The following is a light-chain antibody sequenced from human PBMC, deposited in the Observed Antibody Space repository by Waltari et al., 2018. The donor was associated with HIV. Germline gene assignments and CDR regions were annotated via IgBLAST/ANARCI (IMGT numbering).Light chain of an antibody. CDR2: KAS. CDR3: QQYNSYPWT. J-gene: IGKJ2*02. V-gene: IGKV1-5*03. Sequence: DIQMTQSPSTLSASVGDRVTITCRASQRISSWLAWYQQKPGKAPKLLIYKASSLESGVPSRLSGSGSGTEFTLTISSLQPDDFATYYCQQYNSYPWTFGQGTKLEIK. CDR1: QRISSW.